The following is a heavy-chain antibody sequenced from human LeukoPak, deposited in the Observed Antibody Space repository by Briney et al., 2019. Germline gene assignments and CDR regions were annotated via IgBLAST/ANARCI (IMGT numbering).Heavy chain of an antibody. Sequence: SGTLSLTCGVSGGSIRTYYWNWIRQPAGKGLEWIGRIDSSGSTTYSPSLRSRVTMSVDSSKSQISLNLNSVTAADTAIYYCARSPLSSSGWYRADYWGQGTLVTVSS. V-gene: IGHV4-4*07. CDR2: IDSSGST. D-gene: IGHD6-19*01. J-gene: IGHJ4*02. CDR3: ARSPLSSSGWYRADY. CDR1: GGSIRTYY.